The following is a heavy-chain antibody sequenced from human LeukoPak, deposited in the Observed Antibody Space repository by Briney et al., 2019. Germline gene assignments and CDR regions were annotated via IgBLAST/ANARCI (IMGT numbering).Heavy chain of an antibody. D-gene: IGHD3-10*01. CDR2: MYYSGST. CDR1: GGSISSYY. Sequence: SETLSPTCTVSGGSISSYYWSWIRQPPGKGLEWIGYMYYSGSTNYNPSLKSRVTISVDTSKNQFSLKLSSVTAADTAVYYCARGQLGSGMDDPWGQGTLVTVSS. V-gene: IGHV4-59*01. CDR3: ARGQLGSGMDDP. J-gene: IGHJ5*02.